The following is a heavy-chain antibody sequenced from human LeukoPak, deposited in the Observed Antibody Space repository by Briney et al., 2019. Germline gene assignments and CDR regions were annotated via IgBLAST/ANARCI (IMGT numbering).Heavy chain of an antibody. D-gene: IGHD3-22*01. V-gene: IGHV1-69*05. CDR3: ARVNHSPGYYDSSGYYYYFDY. J-gene: IGHJ4*02. CDR1: GGTFSSYA. Sequence: SVKVSCKASGGTFSSYAISWVRQAPGQGLEWMGGIIPIFGTANYAQKFQGRVTITTDESTSTAYMELSSLRSEDTAVYYCARVNHSPGYYDSSGYYYYFDYWGQGTLVTVSS. CDR2: IIPIFGTA.